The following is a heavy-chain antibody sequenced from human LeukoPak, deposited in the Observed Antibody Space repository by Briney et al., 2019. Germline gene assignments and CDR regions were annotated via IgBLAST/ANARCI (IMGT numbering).Heavy chain of an antibody. CDR1: GGSFSGYY. J-gene: IGHJ4*02. Sequence: SETLPLTCAVYGGSFSGYYWSWIRQPQGKGLEWIGEINHSGSTNYNPSLKSRVTISVDTSKNQFSLKLSSVTAADTAVYYCARVGSSSGSYYFDYWGQGTLVTVSS. CDR2: INHSGST. V-gene: IGHV4-34*01. D-gene: IGHD6-6*01. CDR3: ARVGSSSGSYYFDY.